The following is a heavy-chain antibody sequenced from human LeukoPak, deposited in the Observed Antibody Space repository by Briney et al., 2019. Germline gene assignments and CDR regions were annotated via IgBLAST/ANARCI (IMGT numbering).Heavy chain of an antibody. CDR3: AKIEVGRFDP. V-gene: IGHV4-59*11. D-gene: IGHD7-27*01. CDR2: IYDRGST. Sequence: SETLSLTCTVTGASISSHYWCWIRQTPGTGLEWIGDIYDRGSTPSHPSLKRRVSISVATSRNQFALTLRSVTAADTAVDYCAKIEVGRFDPWGQGTLVTVSS. CDR1: GASISSHY. J-gene: IGHJ5*02.